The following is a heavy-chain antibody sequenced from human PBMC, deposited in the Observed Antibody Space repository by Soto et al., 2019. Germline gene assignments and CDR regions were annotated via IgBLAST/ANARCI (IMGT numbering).Heavy chain of an antibody. Sequence: QVQLVQSGAEVKKPGASVKVSCKASGYTFTSYYMHWVRQAPGQGLEWMGIINHSGGSTSYAQKFQGRVTMTRDTSTSTVYMGLSSLRSEDTDVYYCASPAAPIVVVVCGTDDAFDIWGQGTMVTVSS. V-gene: IGHV1-46*01. J-gene: IGHJ3*02. CDR2: INHSGGST. CDR1: GYTFTSYY. D-gene: IGHD2-15*01. CDR3: ASPAAPIVVVVCGTDDAFDI.